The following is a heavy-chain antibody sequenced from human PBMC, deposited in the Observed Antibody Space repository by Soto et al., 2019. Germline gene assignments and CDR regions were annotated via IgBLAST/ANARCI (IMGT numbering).Heavy chain of an antibody. CDR1: GFTFSSYS. CDR3: ARSIPPDPSNIVVVVAATYYHFGLDV. CDR2: ISSSSSYI. Sequence: EVQLVESGGGLVKPGGSLRLSCAASGFTFSSYSMNWVRQAPGKGLEWVSSISSSSSYIYYADSVKGRFTISRDNAKNSLYLQMNSLRAEHTAVYYCARSIPPDPSNIVVVVAATYYHFGLDVWGQGTTVTVSS. V-gene: IGHV3-21*01. J-gene: IGHJ6*02. D-gene: IGHD2-15*01.